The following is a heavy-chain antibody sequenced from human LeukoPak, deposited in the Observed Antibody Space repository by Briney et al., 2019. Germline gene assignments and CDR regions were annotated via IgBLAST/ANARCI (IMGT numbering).Heavy chain of an antibody. J-gene: IGHJ4*02. V-gene: IGHV3-23*01. D-gene: IGHD6-19*01. Sequence: GGSLRLSCVASGFTFTKCAMSWIRQAPGKGLEWVAIITATGDTAYYADSVKGRFTISRDNPRNTVYMQMDSLRAEDTAIYYCAGDRNSDWYSPLDYWGQGSQVTVSP. CDR2: ITATGDTA. CDR3: AGDRNSDWYSPLDY. CDR1: GFTFTKCA.